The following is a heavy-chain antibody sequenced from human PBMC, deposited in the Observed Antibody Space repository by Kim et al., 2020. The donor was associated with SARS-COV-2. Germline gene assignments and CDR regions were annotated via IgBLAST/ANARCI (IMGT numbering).Heavy chain of an antibody. Sequence: ASVKVSCKASGYTFTSYGISWVRQAPGQGLEWMGWISAYNGNTNYAQKLQGRVTMTTDTSTSTAYMELRSLRSDDTAVYYCASSISPLYCSSTSCYYYYYGMDVWGQGTTVTVSS. V-gene: IGHV1-18*04. CDR1: GYTFTSYG. D-gene: IGHD2-2*01. CDR3: ASSISPLYCSSTSCYYYYYGMDV. CDR2: ISAYNGNT. J-gene: IGHJ6*02.